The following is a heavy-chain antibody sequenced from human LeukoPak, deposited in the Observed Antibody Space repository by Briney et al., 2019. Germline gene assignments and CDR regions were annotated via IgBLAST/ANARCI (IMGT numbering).Heavy chain of an antibody. J-gene: IGHJ4*02. CDR2: INHSGST. Sequence: SETLSLTCAVYGGSFSGYYWTWIRQPPGKGLEWIGEINHSGSTNYNPSLKSRVIISVDTSKNQFSLNLSSVTAADTAVYYCARGSRWLQFSPFDYWGQGTLVTVSS. D-gene: IGHD5-24*01. CDR1: GGSFSGYY. V-gene: IGHV4-34*01. CDR3: ARGSRWLQFSPFDY.